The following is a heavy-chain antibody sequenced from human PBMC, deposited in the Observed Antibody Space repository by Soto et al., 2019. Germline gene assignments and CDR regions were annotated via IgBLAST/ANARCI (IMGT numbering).Heavy chain of an antibody. CDR2: IYYSGST. CDR1: GGSISSGGYY. J-gene: IGHJ4*02. V-gene: IGHV4-31*03. D-gene: IGHD3-22*01. CDR3: ARFPYNDRSGYYGVFDY. Sequence: QVQLQESGPGLVKPSQTLSLTCTVSGGSISSGGYYWSWIRQRPGKGLEWIGYIYYSGSTTNNPSLNGRVTISVETSKNHFSLKLRSVTAADTAVYYCARFPYNDRSGYYGVFDYWGQGTLVTVSS.